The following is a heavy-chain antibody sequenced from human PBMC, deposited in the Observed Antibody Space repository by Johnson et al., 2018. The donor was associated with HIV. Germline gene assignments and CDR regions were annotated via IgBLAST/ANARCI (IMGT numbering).Heavy chain of an antibody. V-gene: IGHV3-7*01. Sequence: VQLVESGGGVVQPGRSLRLSCAASGFTFSSYGMHWVRQAPGKGLEWVANIKQDGSEKYYVDSVKGRFTISRDNDKNSLYLQMNSLRAKDTAVYYCASRSYGYVRHAFDIWGQGTMVTVSS. J-gene: IGHJ3*02. CDR3: ASRSYGYVRHAFDI. CDR2: IKQDGSEK. D-gene: IGHD5-18*01. CDR1: GFTFSSYG.